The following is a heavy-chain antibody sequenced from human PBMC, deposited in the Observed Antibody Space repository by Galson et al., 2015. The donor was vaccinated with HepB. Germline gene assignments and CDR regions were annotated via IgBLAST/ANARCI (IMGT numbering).Heavy chain of an antibody. D-gene: IGHD3-3*01. CDR1: GFTFSSYA. Sequence: SLRLSCAASGFTFSSYAMHWVRQAPGKGLEWVAVISYDGSNKYYADSVKGRFTNSRDNSKNTLYLQMNSLRAEDTAVYYCARTPPRFYEWLGYYYYYYGVDVWGQGTTVTVSS. V-gene: IGHV3-30-3*01. J-gene: IGHJ6*02. CDR3: ARTPPRFYEWLGYYYYYYGVDV. CDR2: ISYDGSNK.